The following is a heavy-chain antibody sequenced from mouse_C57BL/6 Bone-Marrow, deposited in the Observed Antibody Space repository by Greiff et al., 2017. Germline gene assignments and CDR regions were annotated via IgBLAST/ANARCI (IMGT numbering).Heavy chain of an antibody. J-gene: IGHJ4*01. CDR1: GYSFTDYN. V-gene: IGHV1-39*01. D-gene: IGHD2-13*01. CDR3: SRGDDCDDAMDY. CDR2: IDPNYGTT. Sequence: VQLQQSGAELVKPGASVKISCKASGYSFTDYNMNWVKQRHGKGLEWIGVIDPNYGTTSYNQKFKGKATLTVDKSSSTAYMQLISLTSEDSAVYYCSRGDDCDDAMDYWGQGTSVTVSS.